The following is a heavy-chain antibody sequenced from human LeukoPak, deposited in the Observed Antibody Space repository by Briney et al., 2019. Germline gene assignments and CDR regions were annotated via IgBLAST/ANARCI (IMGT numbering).Heavy chain of an antibody. J-gene: IGHJ6*03. D-gene: IGHD3-3*01. CDR2: IYTSGST. V-gene: IGHV4-61*02. CDR3: AREQYDFWSGYRRTYYMDV. Sequence: SETLSLTCTVSGGSISSGSYYWSWIRQPAGKGLEWIGRIYTSGSTNYNPSLKSRVTISVDTSKNQFSLKLSAVTAADTAVYYCAREQYDFWSGYRRTYYMDVWGKGPTVTVSS. CDR1: GGSISSGSYY.